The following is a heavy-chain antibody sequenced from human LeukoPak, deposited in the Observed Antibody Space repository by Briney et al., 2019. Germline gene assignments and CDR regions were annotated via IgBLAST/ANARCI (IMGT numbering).Heavy chain of an antibody. V-gene: IGHV1-8*01. D-gene: IGHD2-21*01. CDR1: GYTFTSYD. Sequence: GASVKVSCKASGYTFTSYDINWVRQATGQGLEWMGWVNPSSGNSGLALKFQGRLTMTRNPSINTASMELRSLRSEDTAIYYCARGFDLSIPHRGLDVWGNGTTVIVSS. CDR2: VNPSSGNS. J-gene: IGHJ6*04. CDR3: ARGFDLSIPHRGLDV.